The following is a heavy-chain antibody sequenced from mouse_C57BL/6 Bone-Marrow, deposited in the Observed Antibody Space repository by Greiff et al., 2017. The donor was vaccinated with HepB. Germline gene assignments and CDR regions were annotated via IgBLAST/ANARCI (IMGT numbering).Heavy chain of an antibody. CDR2: IDPETGGT. J-gene: IGHJ2*01. Sequence: QVQLQQSGAELVRPGASVTLSCKASGYTFTDYEMHWVKQTPVHGLEWIGAIDPETGGTAYNQKFKGKAILTADKSSSTAYMELRSLTSEDSAVYYCTRPLGRDFDYWGQGTTLTVSS. V-gene: IGHV1-15*01. CDR1: GYTFTDYE. D-gene: IGHD4-1*01. CDR3: TRPLGRDFDY.